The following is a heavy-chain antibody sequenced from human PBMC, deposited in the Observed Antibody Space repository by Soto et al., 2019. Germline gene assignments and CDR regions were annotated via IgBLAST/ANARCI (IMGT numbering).Heavy chain of an antibody. V-gene: IGHV3-23*01. J-gene: IGHJ5*02. CDR3: ATVASTLTTINWFDP. CDR1: GFTFSSYA. CDR2: IDNSGDYT. Sequence: EVQLLESGGHLVQPGGSLRLSCAASGFTFSSYAMSWVRQAPERGLEWVSGIDNSGDYTYYADAVKGRFTISRDNSENTLVLQMNSLRAEDSAVYYCATVASTLTTINWFDPWGQGTRVTVSS. D-gene: IGHD4-17*01.